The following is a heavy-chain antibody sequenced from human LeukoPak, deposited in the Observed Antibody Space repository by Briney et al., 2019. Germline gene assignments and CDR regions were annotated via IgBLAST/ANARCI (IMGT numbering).Heavy chain of an antibody. V-gene: IGHV3-21*01. Sequence: GGSLRLSCAASGFTVSSNYMNWVRQAPGKGLEWVSSISSSSSYIYYADSVKGRFAISRDNAKNSLYLQMYSLRAEDTAVYYCAGTYGSGSYPNYWGQGTLVTVSS. D-gene: IGHD3-10*01. CDR3: AGTYGSGSYPNY. J-gene: IGHJ4*02. CDR1: GFTVSSNY. CDR2: ISSSSSYI.